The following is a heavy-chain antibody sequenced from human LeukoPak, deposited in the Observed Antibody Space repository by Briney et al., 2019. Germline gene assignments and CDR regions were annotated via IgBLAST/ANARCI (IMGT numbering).Heavy chain of an antibody. CDR3: ATGTSWYYYY. CDR1: GGSISNDKW. V-gene: IGHV4-4*02. D-gene: IGHD2-2*01. J-gene: IGHJ4*02. Sequence: SGTLSLTCAVSGGSISNDKWWSWVRQSPVKGLERIGEMYHSGSTNYNPSLKSRVTISVAKSNNQFSLKLISVTAADTAMYYCATGTSWYYYYWGQGTLVTVSS. CDR2: MYHSGST.